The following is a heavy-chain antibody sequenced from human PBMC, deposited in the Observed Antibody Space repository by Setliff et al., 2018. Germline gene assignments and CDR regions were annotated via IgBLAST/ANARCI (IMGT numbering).Heavy chain of an antibody. V-gene: IGHV3-48*01. CDR1: GFSFSSYT. J-gene: IGHJ4*02. D-gene: IGHD3-3*01. Sequence: HPGGSLRLSCAASGFSFSSYTMNWVRKAPGKGLEWISSIGGSSNTIFYADSVKGRFTISRDNAKNSLYLQMSSLRAEDTAVYYCAKVGIFGGGYFDLWGLGTLVTVLL. CDR2: IGGSSNTI. CDR3: AKVGIFGGGYFDL.